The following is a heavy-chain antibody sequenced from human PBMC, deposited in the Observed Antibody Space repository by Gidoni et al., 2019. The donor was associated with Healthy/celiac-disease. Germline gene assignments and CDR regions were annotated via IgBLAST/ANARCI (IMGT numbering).Heavy chain of an antibody. CDR2: ISSSGSTI. CDR3: ARERNVLRYFDWYPDY. J-gene: IGHJ4*02. CDR1: GFTFSSYE. Sequence: EVQLVESGGGLVQPGGSLRLPCAASGFTFSSYEMNWVGQAPGKGLEWFSYISSSGSTIYYADSVKGRFTISRDNAKNSLYLQMNSLRAEDTAVYYCARERNVLRYFDWYPDYWGQGTLVTVSS. D-gene: IGHD3-9*01. V-gene: IGHV3-48*03.